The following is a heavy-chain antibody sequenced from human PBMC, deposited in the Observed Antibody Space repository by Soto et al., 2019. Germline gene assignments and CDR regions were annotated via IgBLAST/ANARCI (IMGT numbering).Heavy chain of an antibody. CDR1: GFRISSKY. V-gene: IGHV3-66*01. D-gene: IGHD2-15*01. J-gene: IGHJ4*02. CDR3: ALSIYCSGGSCYQPFDY. Sequence: GSLRLSCTAAGFRISSKYRTWVSKATGKGLEWVSVIYSGGATYYADSVRGRFTFSRDTSKNTLYLQMDSLRAEDTAVYYCALSIYCSGGSCYQPFDYWGQGTPVTVSS. CDR2: IYSGGAT.